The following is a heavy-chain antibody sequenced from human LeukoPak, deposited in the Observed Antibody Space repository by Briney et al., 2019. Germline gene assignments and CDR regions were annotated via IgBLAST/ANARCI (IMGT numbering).Heavy chain of an antibody. J-gene: IGHJ3*02. CDR1: GFTFSSYG. V-gene: IGHV3-30*02. Sequence: GGSLRLSCAASGFTFSSYGMHWVRQAPGKGLEWVAFIRYDGSNKYYADSVKGRFTISRENSKNTLYLQMNSLRAEDTAVYYCAGNVLLWFGELRDAFDIWGQGTMVTVSS. CDR2: IRYDGSNK. D-gene: IGHD3-10*01. CDR3: AGNVLLWFGELRDAFDI.